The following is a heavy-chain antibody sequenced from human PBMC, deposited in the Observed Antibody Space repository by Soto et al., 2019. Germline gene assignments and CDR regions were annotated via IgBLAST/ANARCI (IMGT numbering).Heavy chain of an antibody. Sequence: EVQLLESGGGLVQPGGSLRLSCAASGFTFSSYAMTWVRQAPGKGLEWVSTISGRGGSTYYADSVRGRFTISRDNSKNTLDLQMNSLRAEDTAVYYCAKDRDSYYGSGSYQGNWYFDPWGRGTLVTVSS. CDR1: GFTFSSYA. CDR3: AKDRDSYYGSGSYQGNWYFDP. J-gene: IGHJ2*01. CDR2: ISGRGGST. D-gene: IGHD3-10*01. V-gene: IGHV3-23*01.